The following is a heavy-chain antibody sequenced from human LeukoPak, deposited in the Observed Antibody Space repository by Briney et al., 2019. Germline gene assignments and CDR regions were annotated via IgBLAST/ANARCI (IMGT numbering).Heavy chain of an antibody. J-gene: IGHJ1*01. CDR1: GGSFSGYY. D-gene: IGHD3-22*01. CDR2: INHSGST. V-gene: IGHV4-34*01. CDR3: ASFTYYYDSSGYKGTYFQH. Sequence: PSETLSLTCAVYGGSFSGYYWSWIRQPPGKGLEWTGEINHSGSTNYNPSLKSRVTISVDTSKNQFSLKLSSVTAADTAVYYCASFTYYYDSSGYKGTYFQHWGQGTLVTVSS.